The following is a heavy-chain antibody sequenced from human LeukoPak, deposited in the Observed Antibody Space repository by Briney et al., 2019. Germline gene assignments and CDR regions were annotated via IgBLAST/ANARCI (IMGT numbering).Heavy chain of an antibody. D-gene: IGHD2-2*02. V-gene: IGHV3-30*03. CDR3: ARPPHSCSSTSCYSQY. J-gene: IGHJ1*01. CDR2: ISYDGSNK. CDR1: GFTFNNYG. Sequence: PGGSLRLSCAASGFTFNNYGMHWLRQAPGKGLEWVAIISYDGSNKYYTDSVKGRFTISRDNSKNTVYPQMNSLRIEDTAVYFCARPPHSCSSTSCYSQYWGQGTLVTVSP.